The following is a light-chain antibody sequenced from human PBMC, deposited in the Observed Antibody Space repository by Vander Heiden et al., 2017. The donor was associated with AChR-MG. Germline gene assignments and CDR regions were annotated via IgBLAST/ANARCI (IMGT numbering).Light chain of an antibody. Sequence: QSALTPPPSASGSPGQSATISCTGTSSDVGGYNYVSWYHQHPGKAPKLMIYEVSKRPSGVPDRFSGSKSDNTASLTVSGLQAEDEADYYCSSYAGSNRVFGGGTKLTVL. J-gene: IGLJ2*01. V-gene: IGLV2-8*01. CDR3: SSYAGSNRV. CDR2: EVS. CDR1: SSDVGGYNY.